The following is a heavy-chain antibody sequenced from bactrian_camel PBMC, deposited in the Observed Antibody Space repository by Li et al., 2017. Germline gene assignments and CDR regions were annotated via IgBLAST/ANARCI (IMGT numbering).Heavy chain of an antibody. CDR3: AADYISYMTFLYEESEYKY. J-gene: IGHJ4*01. V-gene: IGHV3S36*01. CDR2: IAYDGWVS. CDR1: GFQFADYP. Sequence: CSASGFQFADYPMSWVRQAPGKGLEWVAQIAYDGWVSRYHDSAKGRFTISQDVAKATVYLQMNSLEPEDTAMYYCAADYISYMTFLYEESEYKYWGQGTQVTVS. D-gene: IGHD2*01.